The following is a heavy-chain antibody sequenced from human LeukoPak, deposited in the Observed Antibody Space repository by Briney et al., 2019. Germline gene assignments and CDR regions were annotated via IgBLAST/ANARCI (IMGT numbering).Heavy chain of an antibody. V-gene: IGHV3-7*01. J-gene: IGHJ4*02. CDR3: ARNLSDSSSYFYFDY. CDR2: IKQDGTEK. Sequence: GGSLRLSCAASGFTLSSYWMSWVRQAPGKGLEWVANIKQDGTEKSYVDSVKRRFTISRDNAKNSLYLQMNSLRAEDTAVYYCARNLSDSSSYFYFDYWGQGTLVTVSS. CDR1: GFTLSSYW. D-gene: IGHD3-22*01.